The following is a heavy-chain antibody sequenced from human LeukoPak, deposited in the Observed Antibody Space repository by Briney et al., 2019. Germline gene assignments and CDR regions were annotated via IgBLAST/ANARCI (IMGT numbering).Heavy chain of an antibody. J-gene: IGHJ4*02. D-gene: IGHD6-19*01. CDR2: ISSSGILI. Sequence: GGYLRLSCAASGFTFSNYEMNWVGQAPGKGLAWVSFISSSGILIYYADSVKGRFTISRDNGKSSLFLQMDSLRVEDTAVYYCAKVSGSGWHFDHWGQGTLATVSS. CDR1: GFTFSNYE. V-gene: IGHV3-48*03. CDR3: AKVSGSGWHFDH.